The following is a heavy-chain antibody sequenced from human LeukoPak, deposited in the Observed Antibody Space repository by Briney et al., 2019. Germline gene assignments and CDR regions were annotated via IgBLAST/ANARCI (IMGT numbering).Heavy chain of an antibody. V-gene: IGHV3-30-3*01. CDR1: GFTFSDYA. CDR2: ISYDGSNK. CDR3: AKVVGIRGYFDY. D-gene: IGHD6-13*01. Sequence: GGSLRLSCAASGFTFSDYAIHWVRQAPGKGLEWVAVISYDGSNKFHADSVKGRFTISRDNSKNTLYLQMNSLRAEDTAVYYCAKVVGIRGYFDYWGQGTLVTVSS. J-gene: IGHJ4*02.